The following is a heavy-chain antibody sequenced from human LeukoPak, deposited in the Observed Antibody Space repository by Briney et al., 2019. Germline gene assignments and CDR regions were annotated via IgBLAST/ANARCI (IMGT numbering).Heavy chain of an antibody. D-gene: IGHD3-3*01. CDR1: GYTFTGYY. CDR3: ARDGPGTIFGVVIDRNFDY. V-gene: IGHV1-2*02. J-gene: IGHJ4*02. Sequence: ASVKVSCKASGYTFTGYYMHWVRQAPGQGLEWMGWINPNSGGTNYAQKFQGRVTMTRDTFISTAYMELSRLRSDDTAVYYCARDGPGTIFGVVIDRNFDYWGQGTLVTVSS. CDR2: INPNSGGT.